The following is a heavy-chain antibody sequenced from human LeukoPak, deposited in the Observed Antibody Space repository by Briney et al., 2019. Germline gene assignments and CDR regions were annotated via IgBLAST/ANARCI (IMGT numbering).Heavy chain of an antibody. Sequence: GGSLRLSCAASGFTFSSYAMHWVRQAPGKGLEWVAVISYDGSNKYYADSVKGRFTISRDNSKNTLYLQMNSLRAEDTAVYYCLGGTGWIFDYWGQGTLVTVSS. CDR3: LGGTGWIFDY. CDR2: ISYDGSNK. CDR1: GFTFSSYA. D-gene: IGHD6-19*01. J-gene: IGHJ4*02. V-gene: IGHV3-30-3*01.